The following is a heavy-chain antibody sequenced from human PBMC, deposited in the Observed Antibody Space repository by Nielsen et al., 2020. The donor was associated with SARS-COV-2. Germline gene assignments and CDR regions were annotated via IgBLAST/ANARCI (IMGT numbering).Heavy chain of an antibody. J-gene: IGHJ6*02. D-gene: IGHD3-22*01. Sequence: WVRQAPGQGLEWMGWISAYNGNTNYAQKLQGRVTMTTDTSTSTAYMELRSLRAEDTAVYYCARDYYDSSGTGFYYYYYGMDVWGQGTTVTVSS. V-gene: IGHV1-18*01. CDR3: ARDYYDSSGTGFYYYYYGMDV. CDR2: ISAYNGNT.